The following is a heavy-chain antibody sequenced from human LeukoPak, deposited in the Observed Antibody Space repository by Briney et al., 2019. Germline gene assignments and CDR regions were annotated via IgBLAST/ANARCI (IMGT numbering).Heavy chain of an antibody. Sequence: PSETLSLTCAVSGDSVSSGSYSWSWIRQPPGKGLEWIGYIYNSGSTNYNPSLKSRVTISVDTSKNQSSLKLSSVTAADTAVYYCARRYTSWPPYFDYWGQGTLVTVSS. D-gene: IGHD1-14*01. J-gene: IGHJ4*02. CDR2: IYNSGST. CDR3: ARRYTSWPPYFDY. CDR1: GDSVSSGSYS. V-gene: IGHV4-61*01.